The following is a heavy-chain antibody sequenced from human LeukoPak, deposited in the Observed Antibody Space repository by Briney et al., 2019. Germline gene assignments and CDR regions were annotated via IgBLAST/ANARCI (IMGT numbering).Heavy chain of an antibody. Sequence: PSETLSLTCTVSGGSISSGGYYWGWIRQHPGKGLEWIGYIYYSGSTYYNPSLKSRVTISVDTSKNQFSLKLSSVTAADTAVYYCAREKAVAGTFDAFDIWGQGTMVTVSS. CDR2: IYYSGST. CDR1: GGSISSGGYY. D-gene: IGHD6-19*01. J-gene: IGHJ3*02. V-gene: IGHV4-31*03. CDR3: AREKAVAGTFDAFDI.